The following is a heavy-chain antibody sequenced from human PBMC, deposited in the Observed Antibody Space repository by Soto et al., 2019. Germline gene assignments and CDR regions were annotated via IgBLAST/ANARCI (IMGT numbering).Heavy chain of an antibody. Sequence: QLQLQESGPGLVKPSETLSLTCTVSGGSISSSSYYWGWIRQPPGKGLEWIGNIYHSGSTYYNPSLKSRVTIPVDTSRNQFSLKLSSVTAADTAVYYCARHARGYSYGPLGYWGQGTLVTVSS. CDR2: IYHSGST. J-gene: IGHJ4*02. CDR3: ARHARGYSYGPLGY. V-gene: IGHV4-39*01. D-gene: IGHD5-18*01. CDR1: GGSISSSSYY.